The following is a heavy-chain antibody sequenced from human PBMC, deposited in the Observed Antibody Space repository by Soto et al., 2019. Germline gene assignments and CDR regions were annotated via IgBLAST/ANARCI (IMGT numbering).Heavy chain of an antibody. D-gene: IGHD3-10*01. CDR3: ARGRVVRGVITIWFDP. CDR1: GGSFSGYY. Sequence: QVQLQQWGAGLLKPSETLSLTCAVYGGSFSGYYWSWIRQPPGKGLEWIGEINHSGSTNYNPSLKSRVTISVDTSKNQFSLKLSSVTAAATAVYYCARGRVVRGVITIWFDPWGQGTLVTVSS. V-gene: IGHV4-34*01. J-gene: IGHJ5*02. CDR2: INHSGST.